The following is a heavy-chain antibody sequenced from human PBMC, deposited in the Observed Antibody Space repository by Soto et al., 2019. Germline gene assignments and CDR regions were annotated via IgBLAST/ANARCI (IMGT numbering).Heavy chain of an antibody. V-gene: IGHV4-34*01. J-gene: IGHJ6*02. D-gene: IGHD3-9*01. CDR1: GASFSGYF. Sequence: QEHLQQWGAGLLKPSETLSLTCADYGASFSGYFWSWVRQTPGKGLEWIGEINHSGNTNYNPSLKRRVTISVDTSKNQFAVNVTSVTAADTAVYYCARSQYDILPHLHLHVCGQETTVTVSS. CDR2: INHSGNT. CDR3: ARSQYDILPHLHLHV.